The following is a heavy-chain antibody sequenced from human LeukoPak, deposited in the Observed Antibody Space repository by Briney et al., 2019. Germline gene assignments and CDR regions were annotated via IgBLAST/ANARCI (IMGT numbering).Heavy chain of an antibody. CDR2: INHNAEMI. D-gene: IGHD3-9*01. V-gene: IGHV3-48*02. CDR3: ARDHDWAFDL. Sequence: AYINHNAEMIFYPDFVKGRFTISRDNAKNSLYLQMNALRYEDTAIYYCARDHDWAFDLWGQGTLVTVSS. J-gene: IGHJ4*02.